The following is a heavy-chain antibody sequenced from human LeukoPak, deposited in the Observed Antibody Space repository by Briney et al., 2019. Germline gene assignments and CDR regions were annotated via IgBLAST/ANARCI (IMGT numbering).Heavy chain of an antibody. Sequence: SVKVSCKASGGTFSSYAISWVRQAAGQGLEWMGGIIPIFGTANYAQKFQGRVTITADESTSTAYMELSSLRSEDTAVYYCARDREVADHWVDREYYFDYWGQGTLVTVSS. CDR3: ARDREVADHWVDREYYFDY. V-gene: IGHV1-69*13. CDR1: GGTFSSYA. D-gene: IGHD2-15*01. J-gene: IGHJ4*02. CDR2: IIPIFGTA.